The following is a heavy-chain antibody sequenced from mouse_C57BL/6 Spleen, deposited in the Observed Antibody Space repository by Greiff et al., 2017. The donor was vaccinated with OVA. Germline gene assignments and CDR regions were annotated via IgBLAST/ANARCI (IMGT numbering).Heavy chain of an antibody. Sequence: VQLQQSGAELARPGASVKMSCKASGYTFTSYTMHWVKQRPGQGLEWIGYINPSSGYTKYNQKFKDKATLTADKSSSTAYMQLSSLTSEDSAVYYCARSSSRNWDEDWFAYWGQGTLVTVSA. D-gene: IGHD4-1*01. CDR1: GYTFTSYT. V-gene: IGHV1-4*01. J-gene: IGHJ3*01. CDR2: INPSSGYT. CDR3: ARSSSRNWDEDWFAY.